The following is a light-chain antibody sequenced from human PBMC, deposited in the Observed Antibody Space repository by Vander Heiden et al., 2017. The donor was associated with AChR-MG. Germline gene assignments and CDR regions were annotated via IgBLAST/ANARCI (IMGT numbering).Light chain of an antibody. CDR2: EVT. J-gene: IGLJ2*01. Sequence: QSALTQPASVSGSPGQSITLSCTGTRSDVGTDDLVSWYQQHPGKAPKLMIYEVTKRPSGVSRRFSASRSGYTASLTISGLQAEDEADYYCCAFAGGSTYVIFGGGTKLTVL. CDR3: CAFAGGSTYVI. CDR1: RSDVGTDDL. V-gene: IGLV2-23*02.